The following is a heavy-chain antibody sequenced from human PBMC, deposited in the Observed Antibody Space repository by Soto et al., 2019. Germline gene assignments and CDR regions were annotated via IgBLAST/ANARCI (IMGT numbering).Heavy chain of an antibody. CDR2: INHSGST. J-gene: IGHJ4*02. Sequence: SETLSLTCAVYGGSFSDYYWSWIRQSPGKGLEWIGEINHSGSTNYNPSLKSRVIISVDTSKNQFSLKLSSVTAADTAVYYCSRIAVSGPITGFEYWGQGALVTVSS. D-gene: IGHD6-19*01. CDR1: GGSFSDYY. CDR3: SRIAVSGPITGFEY. V-gene: IGHV4-34*01.